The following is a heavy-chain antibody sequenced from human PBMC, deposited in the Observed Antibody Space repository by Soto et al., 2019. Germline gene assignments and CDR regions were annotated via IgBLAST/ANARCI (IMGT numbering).Heavy chain of an antibody. CDR1: GFSLSTSGVC. CDR3: AHHSGGEWELGY. Sequence: QITLKESGPTLVKPTQTLTLTCTFSGFSLSTSGVCVGWILQPPGQALERLALIYWDDDKRYSPSLKSRLTITKDTSKNQVVLTMTTMDPVDTATYYFAHHSGGEWELGYWGQGTLVTVSS. CDR2: IYWDDDK. J-gene: IGHJ4*02. V-gene: IGHV2-5*02. D-gene: IGHD1-26*01.